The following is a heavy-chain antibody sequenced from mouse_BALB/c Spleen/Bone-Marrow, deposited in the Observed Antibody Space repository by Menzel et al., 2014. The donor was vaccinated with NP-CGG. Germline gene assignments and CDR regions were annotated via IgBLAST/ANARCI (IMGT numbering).Heavy chain of an antibody. CDR3: ARKLRYYAMDY. V-gene: IGHV2-2*02. J-gene: IGHJ4*01. Sequence: VKLVESGPGLVQPSQSLSITCTVSGFSLTSYGVHWVRQSPGKGLEWLGVIWSGGSTDYNAAFISRLSISKDNSKSQVFFKMNSLQANDAAIYYCARKLRYYAMDYWGQGTSVTVSS. CDR1: GFSLTSYG. D-gene: IGHD1-1*01. CDR2: IWSGGST.